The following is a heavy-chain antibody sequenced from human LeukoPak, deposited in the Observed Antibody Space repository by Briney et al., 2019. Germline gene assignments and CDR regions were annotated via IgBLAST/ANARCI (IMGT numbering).Heavy chain of an antibody. J-gene: IGHJ4*02. V-gene: IGHV3-7*01. CDR3: AREIPGGAVTLDY. Sequence: GGSLRLSCAASGFTLSAHWMSWVRQAPGKGLEWVANIKEDGSEKYYVDSVKGRFTISRDNAKNSLYLQMNSLRAEDTAVYYCAREIPGGAVTLDYWGQGTLVTVSS. CDR1: GFTLSAHW. CDR2: IKEDGSEK. D-gene: IGHD1-26*01.